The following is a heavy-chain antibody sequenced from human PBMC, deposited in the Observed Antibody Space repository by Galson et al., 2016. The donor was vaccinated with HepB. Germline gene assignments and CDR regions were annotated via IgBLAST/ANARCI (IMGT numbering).Heavy chain of an antibody. CDR2: IYYRGTT. CDR3: ARLVHGGTFFDS. Sequence: SETLSLTCTVSGGYISSNIYLWAWVRQPPGKGLEWIGTIYYRGTTYYNPSPKSRLTMDVDTSKNQFSLKLSSVTAADTSVYYCARLVHGGTFFDSWGQGTLVTVSS. J-gene: IGHJ4*02. V-gene: IGHV4-39*01. CDR1: GGYISSNIYL. D-gene: IGHD1-14*01.